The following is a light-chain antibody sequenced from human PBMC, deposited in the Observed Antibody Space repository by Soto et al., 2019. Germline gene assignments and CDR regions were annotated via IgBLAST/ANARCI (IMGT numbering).Light chain of an antibody. CDR2: EVS. J-gene: IGLJ1*01. V-gene: IGLV2-14*01. Sequence: QSALTQPASGSGSPGQSITISCTGTSSDVGGYNYVSWYQQHPGKAPKIMIYEVSNRPSGVSNRFSGSKSGNTASLTISGLQAEDEADYYCSSYTSSSTEVFGTGTKLTVL. CDR1: SSDVGGYNY. CDR3: SSYTSSSTEV.